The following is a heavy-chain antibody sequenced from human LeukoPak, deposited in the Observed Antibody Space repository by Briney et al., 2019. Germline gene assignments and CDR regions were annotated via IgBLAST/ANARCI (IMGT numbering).Heavy chain of an antibody. Sequence: KPSETLSLTCTVSGGSISSYYWSWIRQPPGKGLEWIGYIYYSGTNYNPSLNSRVTISLDTSKNQFSLKLSSVTAADTAVYYCAVGRDYYGSGDWGQGTLVTVSS. D-gene: IGHD3-10*01. J-gene: IGHJ4*02. CDR1: GGSISSYY. CDR3: AVGRDYYGSGD. CDR2: IYYSGT. V-gene: IGHV4-59*12.